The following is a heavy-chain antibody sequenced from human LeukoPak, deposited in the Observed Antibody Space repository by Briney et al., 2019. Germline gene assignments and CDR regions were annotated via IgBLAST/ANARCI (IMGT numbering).Heavy chain of an antibody. CDR1: GYTFTSYY. D-gene: IGHD2-15*01. J-gene: IGHJ3*02. V-gene: IGHV1-46*01. CDR3: ASLGYCSGGSCYHAFDI. Sequence: ASVKVSCKASGYTFTSYYMHWVRQAPGQGLEWMGIMNPSGGSTSYAQKFQGRVTMTRDTSTSTVYMELSSLRSEDTAVYYCASLGYCSGGSCYHAFDIWGQGTMVTVSS. CDR2: MNPSGGST.